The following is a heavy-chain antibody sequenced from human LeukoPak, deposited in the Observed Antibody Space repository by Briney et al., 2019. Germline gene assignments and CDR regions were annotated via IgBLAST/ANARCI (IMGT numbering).Heavy chain of an antibody. J-gene: IGHJ4*02. CDR3: AKDHNYYGSGSYYNEGVDY. CDR1: GFTFSSYA. V-gene: IGHV3-30*04. D-gene: IGHD3-10*01. CDR2: ISYDGSDK. Sequence: PGGSLRLSCAASGFTFSSYAMYWVRQAPGKGLEWVAVISYDGSDKFYADSVKGRFTISRDNSKNTLYLQMNSLRAEDTAVYYCAKDHNYYGSGSYYNEGVDYWGQGTLVTVSS.